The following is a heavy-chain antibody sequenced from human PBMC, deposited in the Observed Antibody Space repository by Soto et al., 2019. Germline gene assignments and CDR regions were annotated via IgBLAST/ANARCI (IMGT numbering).Heavy chain of an antibody. V-gene: IGHV3-9*01. CDR1: GFTFDDYA. Sequence: PGGSLRLSCTASGFTFDDYAMHWVRQAPGKGLEWVSGISWNSGAIGYVDSVKARFTISRDNAKNSLYLQMNSLRAEDTALYYCAKDISGRGSFYYYYGVDVWGQGTTVTVSS. CDR2: ISWNSGAI. CDR3: AKDISGRGSFYYYYGVDV. D-gene: IGHD1-26*01. J-gene: IGHJ6*02.